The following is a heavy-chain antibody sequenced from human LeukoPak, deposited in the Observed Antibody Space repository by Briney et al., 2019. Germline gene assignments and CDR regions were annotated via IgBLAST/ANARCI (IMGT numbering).Heavy chain of an antibody. J-gene: IGHJ6*02. V-gene: IGHV4-31*03. D-gene: IGHD2/OR15-2a*01. CDR3: ARLFFYNGMDV. Sequence: SETLSLTCSVSDASINSGGIYWSWIRQHPGKGLEWIGSIYYSGSTYYNPSLKSRVTMSVDTSKNQFSLKLSSVTAADTAVYYCARLFFYNGMDVWGQGATVTVSS. CDR2: IYYSGST. CDR1: DASINSGGIY.